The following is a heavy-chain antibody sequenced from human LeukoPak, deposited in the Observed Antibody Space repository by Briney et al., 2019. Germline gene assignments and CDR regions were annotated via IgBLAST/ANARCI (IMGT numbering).Heavy chain of an antibody. V-gene: IGHV4-34*01. Sequence: PSETLSLTCAVYGGSFSGYYWSWIRQPPGKGLEWIGEINHSGSTNYNPSLKSRVTISVDTSKNQFSLKLSSVTAADTAVYYCARSSTPIVVVVAAKRAFDIWGQGTMVTVSS. D-gene: IGHD2-15*01. CDR2: INHSGST. CDR3: ARSSTPIVVVVAAKRAFDI. J-gene: IGHJ3*02. CDR1: GGSFSGYY.